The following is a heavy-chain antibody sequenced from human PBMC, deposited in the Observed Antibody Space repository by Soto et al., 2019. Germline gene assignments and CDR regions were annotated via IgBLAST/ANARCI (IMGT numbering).Heavy chain of an antibody. Sequence: EVQLVESGGGLVQPGGSLRLSCAASGFTFSSYSMNWVRQAPGKGLEWVSYISSSTSTIYYADSVKGRFTISRDNAKNSLYLPMNGLRAEDTAVYYCATDKGRSPLDYWGQGTLVTVSS. CDR3: ATDKGRSPLDY. J-gene: IGHJ4*02. CDR1: GFTFSSYS. V-gene: IGHV3-48*01. CDR2: ISSSTSTI. D-gene: IGHD2-15*01.